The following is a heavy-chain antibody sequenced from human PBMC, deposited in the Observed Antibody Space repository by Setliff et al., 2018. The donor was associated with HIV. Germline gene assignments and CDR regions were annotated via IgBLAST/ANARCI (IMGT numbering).Heavy chain of an antibody. CDR1: GGSISSQY. D-gene: IGHD3-3*02. CDR3: ARLRVISSSQTFDH. Sequence: SETLSLTCTVSGGSISSQYWSWIRQPQGKGLEWIGYIYYTGTTHYNPSLKSRVAMSVDTSKNQFSLDLTSVTPADTAVYYCARLRVISSSQTFDHWGQGTLVTVSS. V-gene: IGHV4-59*11. CDR2: IYYTGTT. J-gene: IGHJ5*02.